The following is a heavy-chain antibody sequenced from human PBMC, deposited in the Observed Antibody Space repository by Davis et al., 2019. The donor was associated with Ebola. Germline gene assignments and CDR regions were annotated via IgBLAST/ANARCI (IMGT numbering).Heavy chain of an antibody. D-gene: IGHD3-9*01. J-gene: IGHJ5*02. CDR2: VGLSADT. CDR3: ARVKALTGYSRFDP. CDR1: GFVFSSYV. V-gene: IGHV3-23*01. Sequence: GGSLRLSCAASGFVFSSYVMSWVRRAPGKGLEWVSTVGLSADTYYADSVKGRFTISRDNPKNSLYLQMNSLRAEDTALYPCARVKALTGYSRFDPGGQGTQVTVSS.